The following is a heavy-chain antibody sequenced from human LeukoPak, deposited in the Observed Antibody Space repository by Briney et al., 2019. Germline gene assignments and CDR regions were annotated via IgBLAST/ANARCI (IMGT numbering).Heavy chain of an antibody. CDR1: GYTFTSYW. CDR2: IYPGDSHT. V-gene: IGHV5-51*01. J-gene: IGHJ4*02. CDR3: ASSKLPGEAAHFDY. Sequence: GESLKISCKGSGYTFTSYWIGWVRQMPGKGLEWMGIIYPGDSHTRYSPSFQGQVTISADNSISTAYLQWSSLKASDTAMYYCASSKLPGEAAHFDYWGQGTLVTASS. D-gene: IGHD6-6*01.